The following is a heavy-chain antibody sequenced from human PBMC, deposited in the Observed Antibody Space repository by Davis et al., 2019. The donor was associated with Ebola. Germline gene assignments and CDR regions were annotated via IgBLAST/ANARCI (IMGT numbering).Heavy chain of an antibody. D-gene: IGHD2-15*01. Sequence: ASVKVSCKASGYTFTSYYMHWVRQAPGQGLEWMGIINPSGGSTSYAQKLQGRVTMTTDTSTSTAYMELRSLRSDDTAVYYCARTIVASPFDIWGQGTMVTVSS. CDR2: INPSGGST. J-gene: IGHJ3*02. CDR1: GYTFTSYY. V-gene: IGHV1-46*01. CDR3: ARTIVASPFDI.